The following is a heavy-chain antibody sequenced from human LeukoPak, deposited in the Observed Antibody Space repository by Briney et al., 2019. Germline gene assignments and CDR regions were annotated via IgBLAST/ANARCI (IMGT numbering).Heavy chain of an antibody. V-gene: IGHV3-48*03. CDR2: ISSSGSTI. CDR1: GXTFSNYD. J-gene: IGHJ4*02. Sequence: PGGSLRLSCAASGXTFSNYDMNWVRQAPGKGLEWVSYISSSGSTIYYADSVKGRFTISRDNAKNSLHLQMNSLRAEDTAVYYCARDRGSGSYYDYWGQGTLVTVSS. CDR3: ARDRGSGSYYDY. D-gene: IGHD3-10*01.